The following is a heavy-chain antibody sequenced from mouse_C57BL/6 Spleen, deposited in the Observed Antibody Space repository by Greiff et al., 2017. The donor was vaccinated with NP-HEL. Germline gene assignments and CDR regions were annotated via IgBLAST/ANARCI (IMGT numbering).Heavy chain of an antibody. Sequence: QVQLQQSGAELVKPGASVKLSCKASGYTFTSYWMHWVKQRPGQGLEWIGMIHPNSGSTNYNEKFKSKATLTVDKSSSTAYMQLSSLTSEDSAVYYCARSSSGPWFAYWGQGTLVTVSA. CDR1: GYTFTSYW. CDR2: IHPNSGST. V-gene: IGHV1-64*01. CDR3: ARSSSGPWFAY. J-gene: IGHJ3*01. D-gene: IGHD3-2*02.